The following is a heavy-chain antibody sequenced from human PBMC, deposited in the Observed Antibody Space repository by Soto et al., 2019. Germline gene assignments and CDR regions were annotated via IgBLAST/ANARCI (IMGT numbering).Heavy chain of an antibody. J-gene: IGHJ6*02. CDR3: ACGDGYKASANTYYYGMDV. CDR2: LIPIFGTA. CDR1: GGTFSSYA. Sequence: QVQLVQSGAEVKKPGSSVKVSCKASGGTFSSYAISWVRQAPGQGLEWMGGLIPIFGTANYAQKFQGRVTITADESTSTAYMELSSLRSEDTAVYYCACGDGYKASANTYYYGMDVWGQGTTVTVSS. D-gene: IGHD5-12*01. V-gene: IGHV1-69*01.